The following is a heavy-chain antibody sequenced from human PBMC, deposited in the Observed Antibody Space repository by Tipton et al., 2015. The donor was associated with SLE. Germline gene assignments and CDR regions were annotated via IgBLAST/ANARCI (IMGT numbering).Heavy chain of an antibody. CDR3: ARVRDFFDTSAAYSGWFDP. CDR2: VYYTGST. V-gene: IGHV4-31*03. Sequence: TLSLTCNVSGGSISSGGYYWSWIRQHPGKGLEWIANVYYTGSTYYNPSLKSRVTISVDTSKSQFYLRLSSVTAADTAVYYCARVRDFFDTSAAYSGWFDPWGQGTLVTVSS. CDR1: GGSISSGGYY. J-gene: IGHJ5*02. D-gene: IGHD3-22*01.